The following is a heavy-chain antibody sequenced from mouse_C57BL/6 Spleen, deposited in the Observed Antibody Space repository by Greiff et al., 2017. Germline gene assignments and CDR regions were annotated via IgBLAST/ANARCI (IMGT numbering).Heavy chain of an antibody. Sequence: VQLKESGPGLVQPSQSLSITCTVSGFSLTSYGVHWVRQSPGKGLEWLGVIWSGGSTDYNAAFISRLSISKDNSKSQVFFKMNSPQADDTAIYYCARYYSNYGYFDVWGTGTTVTVSS. V-gene: IGHV2-2*01. CDR1: GFSLTSYG. D-gene: IGHD2-5*01. CDR3: ARYYSNYGYFDV. J-gene: IGHJ1*03. CDR2: IWSGGST.